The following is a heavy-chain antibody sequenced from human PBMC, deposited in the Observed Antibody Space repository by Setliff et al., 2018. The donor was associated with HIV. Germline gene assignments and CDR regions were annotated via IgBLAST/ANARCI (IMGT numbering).Heavy chain of an antibody. CDR2: LNHDRTT. D-gene: IGHD3-3*01. CDR1: GGSFSGYY. CDR3: ARGSRQLTIFGVVFKTNYYFMDV. Sequence: SETLSLTCAVYGGSFSGYYWSWIRQPPGKGLEWIGELNHDRTTNYNPSLKSRVTISVYTSKNQFSLTLNSVTDADMAVYYCARGSRQLTIFGVVFKTNYYFMDVWGKGTAVTVSS. J-gene: IGHJ6*03. V-gene: IGHV4-34*01.